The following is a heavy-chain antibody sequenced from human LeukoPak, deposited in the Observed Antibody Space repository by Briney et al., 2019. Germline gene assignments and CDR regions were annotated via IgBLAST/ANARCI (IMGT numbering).Heavy chain of an antibody. J-gene: IGHJ3*02. CDR1: GFTFSSYW. V-gene: IGHV3-7*01. D-gene: IGHD3-3*01. CDR2: IKQDGSEK. CDR3: ARVVRPMAVLRFLEWYGAFDI. Sequence: PGGSLRLSCAASGFTFSSYWMSWVRQAPGKGLEWVANIKQDGSEKYYVDSVKGRFTISRDNAKSSLYLQMNSLRAEDTAVYYCARVVRPMAVLRFLEWYGAFDIWGQGTMVTVSS.